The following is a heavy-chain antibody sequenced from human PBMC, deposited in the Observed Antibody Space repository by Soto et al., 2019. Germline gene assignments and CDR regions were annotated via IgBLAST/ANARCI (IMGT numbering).Heavy chain of an antibody. J-gene: IGHJ4*02. V-gene: IGHV4-59*01. CDR3: ARAERAGYSYGALDY. CDR2: IYYSGST. Sequence: SETLSLTCTVSGGSISSYYWSLIRQPPGKGLEWIGYIYYSGSTNYNPSLKSRVTISVDTSKNQFSLKLSSVTAADTAVYYCARAERAGYSYGALDYWGQGTLVTVSS. D-gene: IGHD5-18*01. CDR1: GGSISSYY.